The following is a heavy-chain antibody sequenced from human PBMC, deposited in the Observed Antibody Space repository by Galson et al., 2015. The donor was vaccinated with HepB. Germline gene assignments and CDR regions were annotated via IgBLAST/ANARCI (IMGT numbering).Heavy chain of an antibody. CDR2: IYTSGST. CDR3: ARDCSSTSCYNSHPGFDP. CDR1: GGSISSGSYY. Sequence: TLSLTCTVSGGSISSGSYYWSWIRQPAGKGLEWIGRIYTSGSTNYNPSLKSRDTMSVDTSKNQFSLKLSSVTAADTAVYYCARDCSSTSCYNSHPGFDPWGQGTLVTVSS. D-gene: IGHD2-2*02. V-gene: IGHV4-61*02. J-gene: IGHJ5*02.